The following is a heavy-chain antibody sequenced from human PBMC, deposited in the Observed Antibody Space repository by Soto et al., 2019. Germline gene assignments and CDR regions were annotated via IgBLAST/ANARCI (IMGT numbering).Heavy chain of an antibody. V-gene: IGHV5-51*01. CDR1: GYSFTSYW. CDR2: IYPGDSDT. CDR3: ARSPMVTYYDSSGSLDY. D-gene: IGHD3-22*01. Sequence: PGESLKISCKGSGYSFTSYWIGWVRQMPGKGLEWMGIIYPGDSDTRYSPSFQGQVTISADKSISNAYLQWSCLKASDTAMYYCARSPMVTYYDSSGSLDYWGQGTLVTVSS. J-gene: IGHJ4*02.